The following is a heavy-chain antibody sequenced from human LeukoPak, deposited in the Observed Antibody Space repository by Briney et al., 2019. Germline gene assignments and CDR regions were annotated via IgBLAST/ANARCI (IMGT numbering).Heavy chain of an antibody. CDR1: GGSFSGYY. CDR2: INHSGST. J-gene: IGHJ6*03. Sequence: SETLSLTCAVYGGSFSGYYWSWIRQPPGKGLEWIGEINHSGSTNYNPSLKSRVTILVDTSKNQFSLKLSSVTAADTAVYYCARGRAYSREGYYYMDVWGKGTTVTVSS. CDR3: ARGRAYSREGYYYMDV. D-gene: IGHD4-11*01. V-gene: IGHV4-34*01.